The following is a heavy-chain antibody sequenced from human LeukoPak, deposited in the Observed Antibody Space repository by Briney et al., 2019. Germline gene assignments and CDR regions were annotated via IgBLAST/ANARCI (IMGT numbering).Heavy chain of an antibody. CDR3: AKDQGASSYSFDY. D-gene: IGHD1-26*01. CDR1: GFTFSNYE. J-gene: IGHJ4*02. CDR2: ISGSGGST. Sequence: GGSLRLSCAASGFTFSNYEMNWVRQAPGKGLEWVSAISGSGGSTYYADSVKGRFTISRDNSKNTLYLQMDTLTAEDTAVYYCAKDQGASSYSFDYWGRGTLVTVSS. V-gene: IGHV3-23*01.